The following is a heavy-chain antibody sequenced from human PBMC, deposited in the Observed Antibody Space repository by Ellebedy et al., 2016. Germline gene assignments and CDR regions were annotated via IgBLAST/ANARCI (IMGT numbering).Heavy chain of an antibody. CDR2: INHSGNT. CDR1: GGSFSGYY. D-gene: IGHD6-6*01. Sequence: GSLRLXXAVYGGSFSGYYWSWIRQPPGKGLEWIGEINHSGNTYYNPSLNSRVTISIDTSKNQLSLKLNSVTAADTAVYFCARHVPYFDYWGQGTMVTVSS. CDR3: ARHVPYFDY. V-gene: IGHV4-34*01. J-gene: IGHJ4*03.